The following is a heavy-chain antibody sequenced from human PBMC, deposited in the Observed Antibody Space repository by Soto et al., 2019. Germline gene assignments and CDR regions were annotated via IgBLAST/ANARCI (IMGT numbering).Heavy chain of an antibody. V-gene: IGHV1-18*01. D-gene: IGHD2-2*01. CDR2: ISANSGDT. CDR3: ARDFRDSCGGTSCIHFDL. J-gene: IGHJ4*02. CDR1: GYTFSSYG. Sequence: QVQLVQSGAEVKEPGASVRVSCKASGYTFSSYGFSWVRQAPGQGLEWVAWISANSGDTNSAQKFQGRITLTTDTATGKAYMDLRSLASDDTAIYYCARDFRDSCGGTSCIHFDLWGQGNLVTVSS.